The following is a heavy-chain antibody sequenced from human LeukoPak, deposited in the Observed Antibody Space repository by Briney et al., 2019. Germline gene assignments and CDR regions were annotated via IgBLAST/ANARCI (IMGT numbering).Heavy chain of an antibody. D-gene: IGHD3-10*01. V-gene: IGHV4-59*01. CDR2: IYYSGST. CDR3: ARDVVWFGEPIDY. Sequence: SETLSLTCTISGGSISSYYWSWIRQPPGKGLDWIGYIYYSGSTNYNPSLKSRVTISVDTSKNQFSLKLSSVTAADTAVYYCARDVVWFGEPIDYWGQGTLVTVSS. CDR1: GGSISSYY. J-gene: IGHJ4*02.